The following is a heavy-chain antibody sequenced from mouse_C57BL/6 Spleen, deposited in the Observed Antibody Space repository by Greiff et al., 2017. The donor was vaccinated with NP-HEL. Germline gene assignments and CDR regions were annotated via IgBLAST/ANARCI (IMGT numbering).Heavy chain of an antibody. Sequence: QVQLQQPGAELVRPGTSVKLSCKASGYTFTSYWMHWVKQRPGQGLEWIGVIDPSDSYTNYNQKFKGKATLTVDTSSSTAYMQLSSLTSEDSAVYYCARDYGNYEAWFAYWGQGTLVTVSA. CDR3: ARDYGNYEAWFAY. CDR1: GYTFTSYW. CDR2: IDPSDSYT. J-gene: IGHJ3*01. V-gene: IGHV1-59*01. D-gene: IGHD2-1*01.